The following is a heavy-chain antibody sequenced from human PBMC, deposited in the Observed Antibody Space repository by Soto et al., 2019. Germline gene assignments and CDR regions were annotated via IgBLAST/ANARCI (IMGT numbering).Heavy chain of an antibody. D-gene: IGHD5-12*01. V-gene: IGHV3-33*01. CDR1: GFTFSRHG. Sequence: QVQLVESGGGVVQPGRSLRLSCAASGFTFSRHGMHWVRQAPGKGLEWVAVIWDDGSNKYYADSVKGRFTISRDNSKNTLYLQMNSLRAEDTAVYYCARDEEMATISFFDYWGQGTLVTVSS. CDR3: ARDEEMATISFFDY. CDR2: IWDDGSNK. J-gene: IGHJ4*02.